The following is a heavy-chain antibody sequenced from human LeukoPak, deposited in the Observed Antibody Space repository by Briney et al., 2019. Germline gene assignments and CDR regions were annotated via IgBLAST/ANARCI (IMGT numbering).Heavy chain of an antibody. CDR3: ARVGGGYSNVGGGGDWFDP. V-gene: IGHV1-69*05. CDR2: IIPIFGTA. J-gene: IGHJ5*02. D-gene: IGHD5-18*01. CDR1: GGTFSSYA. Sequence: SVKLSCKASGGTFSSYAISWVRQAPGQGLEWMGGIIPIFGTANYAQKFQGRVTITTDESTSTTYMELSSLRSEDAAVDYWARVGGGYSNVGGGGDWFDPWGQGTLVTVSS.